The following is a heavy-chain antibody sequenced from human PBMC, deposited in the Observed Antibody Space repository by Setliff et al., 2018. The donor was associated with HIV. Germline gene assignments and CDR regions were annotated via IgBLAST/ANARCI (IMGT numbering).Heavy chain of an antibody. Sequence: PSETLSLTCAVSGYSISSGYYWGWIRQPPGKGLEWIGSIYHSGSTYYNPSLKSRVTISVDTSKNQFSLKLSSVTAADTAVYYCASWLWFGELLIDYWGQGTLVTVSS. CDR3: ASWLWFGELLIDY. J-gene: IGHJ4*02. D-gene: IGHD3-10*01. CDR1: GYSISSGYY. CDR2: IYHSGST. V-gene: IGHV4-38-2*01.